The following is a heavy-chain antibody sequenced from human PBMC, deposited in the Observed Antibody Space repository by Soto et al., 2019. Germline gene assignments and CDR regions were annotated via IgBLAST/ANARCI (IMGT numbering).Heavy chain of an antibody. J-gene: IGHJ6*02. CDR1: GFTFSNYG. Sequence: QVQLVESGGGVVQPGRSLRLSCAASGFTFSNYGMHWVRQAPGKGLEWVAFISYDGSNRYFADSVKGRFTISRDNSENTLYLQMNSLRPEDKAVYYCAKDRSSFRDYYYYDMDVWGQGTSVTVSS. CDR2: ISYDGSNR. CDR3: AKDRSSFRDYYYYDMDV. V-gene: IGHV3-30*18. D-gene: IGHD6-6*01.